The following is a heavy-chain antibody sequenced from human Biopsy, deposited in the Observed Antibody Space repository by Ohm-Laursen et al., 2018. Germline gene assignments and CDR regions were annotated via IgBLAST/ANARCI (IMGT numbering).Heavy chain of an antibody. CDR2: ISTYNGNT. Sequence: ASVKVSCKVSGYTFSSYGINWVRQAPGQGLEWLEWISTYNGNTNYAQNLQGRVTMTTDTSTSTAYMELRSLRSDDTAVYYCARGGTLVVVPTAVLHSFDIWGQGTMVTVSS. J-gene: IGHJ3*02. CDR1: GYTFSSYG. V-gene: IGHV1-18*01. CDR3: ARGGTLVVVPTAVLHSFDI. D-gene: IGHD2-2*01.